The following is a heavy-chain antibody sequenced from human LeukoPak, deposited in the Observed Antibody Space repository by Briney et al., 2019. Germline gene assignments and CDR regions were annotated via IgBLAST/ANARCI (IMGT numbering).Heavy chain of an antibody. Sequence: GESLQISCKGSGYSFTSYWIGWARQMPGKGLEWMGIIYPGDSDTRYSPSFQGQVTISADKSISTAYLQWSSLKASDTAMYYCARHNSGIGYSGYDLHWFDPWGQGTLVTVSS. CDR2: IYPGDSDT. CDR1: GYSFTSYW. D-gene: IGHD5-12*01. J-gene: IGHJ5*02. V-gene: IGHV5-51*01. CDR3: ARHNSGIGYSGYDLHWFDP.